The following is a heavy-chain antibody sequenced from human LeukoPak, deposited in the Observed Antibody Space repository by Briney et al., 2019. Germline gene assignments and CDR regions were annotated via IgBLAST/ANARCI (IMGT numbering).Heavy chain of an antibody. CDR2: IYYSGST. J-gene: IGHJ5*02. CDR1: GGSISSYY. CDR3: ARELAAAAVDP. V-gene: IGHV4-59*01. D-gene: IGHD2-2*01. Sequence: SETLSLTCTVSGGSISSYYWSWIRQPPGKGLEWIGYIYYSGSTNYNPSLKSRVTISVDTSKNQFSLKLSSVTAADTAVYYCARELAAAAVDPWGQGTLVTASS.